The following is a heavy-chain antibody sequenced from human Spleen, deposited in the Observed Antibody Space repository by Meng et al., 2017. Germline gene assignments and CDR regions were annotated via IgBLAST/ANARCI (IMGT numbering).Heavy chain of an antibody. CDR1: GFIFSDYY. CDR3: ATKHYNSNWISSDVFDI. J-gene: IGHJ3*02. Sequence: GESLKISCAASGFIFSDYYMSWVRQAPGKGLEWVSYISSTGSTPYLADSVKGRFTISRDNAKNSLYLQMSSLKASDTAMYYCATKHYNSNWISSDVFDIWGQGTTVTVSS. D-gene: IGHD6-13*01. CDR2: ISSTGSTP. V-gene: IGHV3-11*01.